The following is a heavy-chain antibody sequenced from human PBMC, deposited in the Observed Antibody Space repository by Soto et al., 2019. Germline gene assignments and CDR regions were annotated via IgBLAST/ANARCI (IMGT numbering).Heavy chain of an antibody. CDR3: ARDTQRGYSGYFES. CDR1: GGSLTSGGHY. Sequence: QVQLQESGPGLVKPSQTLSLSCTVSGGSLTSGGHYWVWIRQHPGKGLGWIGLIYSCGSTSSNRSLKSRVTISVGTTQYRFSLMLSAVTAAYTAVCYCARDTQRGYSGYFESCGKGTLVNVSS. V-gene: IGHV4-31*03. D-gene: IGHD5-12*01. J-gene: IGHJ4*02. CDR2: IYSCGST.